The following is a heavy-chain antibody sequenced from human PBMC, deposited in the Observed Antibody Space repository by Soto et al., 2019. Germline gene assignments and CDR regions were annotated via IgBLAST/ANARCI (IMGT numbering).Heavy chain of an antibody. J-gene: IGHJ5*02. V-gene: IGHV3-30*18. CDR3: AKDGCPDGICYVRDHWFDP. D-gene: IGHD2-8*01. CDR2: ISYDGSNK. Sequence: PGGSLRLSCAASGFTFSSYGMHWVRQAPGKGLEWVAVISYDGSNKYYADSVKGRFTITRDNSKSTVFLQMNSLREEDTAVYYCAKDGCPDGICYVRDHWFDPWGQGAQVTVSS. CDR1: GFTFSSYG.